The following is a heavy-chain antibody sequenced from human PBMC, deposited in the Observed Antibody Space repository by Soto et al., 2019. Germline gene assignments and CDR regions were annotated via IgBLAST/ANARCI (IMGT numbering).Heavy chain of an antibody. J-gene: IGHJ6*02. D-gene: IGHD3-10*01. CDR2: IIPIFCTA. Sequence: ASVKVSCKASGGTFSSYAISWVRQAPGQGLEWMGGIIPIFCTANYAQKFQGRVTITADESTSTAYMELSSLRSEDTAVYYCAREVLLWFGELASGYYGMDVWG. CDR1: GGTFSSYA. V-gene: IGHV1-69*13. CDR3: AREVLLWFGELASGYYGMDV.